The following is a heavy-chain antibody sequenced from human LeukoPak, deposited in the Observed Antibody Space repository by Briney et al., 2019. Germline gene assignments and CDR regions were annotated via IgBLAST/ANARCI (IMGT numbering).Heavy chain of an antibody. J-gene: IGHJ3*01. Sequence: PGRSLRLSCAASGFTFTTSWMHWFRQPPGKGLVWVSRIQSDGTSTTYADSMKGRFTISKDNAKNTLYLQMNSLRAEDTAVYCCARDQYSSTWYRGAFDVWGQGTMVSVSS. V-gene: IGHV3-74*01. CDR1: GFTFTTSW. CDR3: ARDQYSSTWYRGAFDV. CDR2: IQSDGTST. D-gene: IGHD6-13*01.